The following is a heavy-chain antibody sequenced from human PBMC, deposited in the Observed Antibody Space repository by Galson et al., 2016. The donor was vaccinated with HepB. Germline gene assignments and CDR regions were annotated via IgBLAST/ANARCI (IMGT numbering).Heavy chain of an antibody. Sequence: SLRLSCAASGFTFNNHAMHWVRQAPGKGLDWVAVIWNDGSNKYYPDSVKGRFTISRDDFKNTVYLEMNSRSVEDTALYYCSKDYCTGFNCYVDGHYFDYWGQGVLVTVSS. V-gene: IGHV3-33*06. CDR1: GFTFNNHA. CDR2: IWNDGSNK. D-gene: IGHD2-8*02. J-gene: IGHJ4*02. CDR3: SKDYCTGFNCYVDGHYFDY.